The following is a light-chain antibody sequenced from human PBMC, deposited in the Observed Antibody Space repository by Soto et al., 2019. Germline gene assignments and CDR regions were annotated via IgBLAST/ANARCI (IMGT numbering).Light chain of an antibody. J-gene: IGKJ1*01. Sequence: EIVMTQSPATLSVSPGERVTLSCRASQSVSDNLAWYQQKPGQAPSLLIYDASTRATGTPARFSGSGSGTEFTLTISSLQSEDSAVYYCLQYDNWPPGTFGQGTKVEIK. CDR2: DAS. CDR1: QSVSDN. CDR3: LQYDNWPPGT. V-gene: IGKV3-15*01.